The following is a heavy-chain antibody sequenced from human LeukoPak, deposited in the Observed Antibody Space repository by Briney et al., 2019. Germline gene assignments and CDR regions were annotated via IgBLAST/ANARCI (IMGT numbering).Heavy chain of an antibody. CDR2: ISSSSSYI. Sequence: PGGSLRLSCAAPGFTFSSYSMNWVRQAPGKGLEWVSSISSSSSYIYYADSVKGRFTISRDNAKNSLYLQMNSLRAEDTAAYYCARDHVAVAGCIDYWGQGTLVTVSS. J-gene: IGHJ4*02. V-gene: IGHV3-21*01. D-gene: IGHD6-19*01. CDR1: GFTFSSYS. CDR3: ARDHVAVAGCIDY.